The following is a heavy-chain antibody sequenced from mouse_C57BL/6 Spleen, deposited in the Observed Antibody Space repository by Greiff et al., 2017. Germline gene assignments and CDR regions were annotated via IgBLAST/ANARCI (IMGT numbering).Heavy chain of an antibody. Sequence: QVQLQQSGAELVRPGTSVKVSCKASGYAFTNYLIEWVKQRPGQGLEWIGVINPGSGGTNYNEKFKGKATLTADKSSSTAYMQRSSLTSDDSAVYCGARKEYGNYDYAMDYGGQGTSVTVSS. J-gene: IGHJ4*01. D-gene: IGHD2-10*02. CDR3: ARKEYGNYDYAMDY. V-gene: IGHV1-54*01. CDR1: GYAFTNYL. CDR2: INPGSGGT.